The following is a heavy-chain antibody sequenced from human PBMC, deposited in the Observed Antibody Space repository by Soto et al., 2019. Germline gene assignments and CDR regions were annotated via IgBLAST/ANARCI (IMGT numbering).Heavy chain of an antibody. V-gene: IGHV3-23*01. CDR3: AKDSIPYSSSYDLDH. J-gene: IGHJ4*02. Sequence: EVQLLESGGGLVQPGGSLSLSCVASGFSFSGYAMSWVRQAPGKGLVWVSSMTATGVSIYYADSVRGRFTISRDNSKNTLYLQMSSLRAEDTATYYCAKDSIPYSSSYDLDHWGRGALVTVSS. D-gene: IGHD6-6*01. CDR2: MTATGVSI. CDR1: GFSFSGYA.